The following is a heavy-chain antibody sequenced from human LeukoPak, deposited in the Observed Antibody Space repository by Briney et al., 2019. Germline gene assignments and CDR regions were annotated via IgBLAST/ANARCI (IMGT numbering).Heavy chain of an antibody. D-gene: IGHD3-22*01. CDR3: ARVQGYYDPLEYFDY. Sequence: ASVKVSCKASGYTFTAYYMHWVRQAPGQGLEWMGWINPNSGGTNYAQKFQGRVTMTRDTSIGTAYMELSRLRSDDTAVYYCARVQGYYDPLEYFDYWGQGTLVTVSS. CDR1: GYTFTAYY. CDR2: INPNSGGT. J-gene: IGHJ4*02. V-gene: IGHV1-2*02.